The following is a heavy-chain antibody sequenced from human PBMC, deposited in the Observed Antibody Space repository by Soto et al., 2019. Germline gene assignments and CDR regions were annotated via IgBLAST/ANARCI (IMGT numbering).Heavy chain of an antibody. CDR3: ARAEVAVEAHEYRYWLDP. Sequence: GASVKVSCKASGGTFSSYAISWVRQAPGQGLEWMGGIIPIFGTANYAQKFQGRVTITADESTSTAYMELSSLRSEDTAVYYCARAEVAVEAHEYRYWLDPWGQGTLVTVSS. J-gene: IGHJ5*02. V-gene: IGHV1-69*13. D-gene: IGHD6-19*01. CDR1: GGTFSSYA. CDR2: IIPIFGTA.